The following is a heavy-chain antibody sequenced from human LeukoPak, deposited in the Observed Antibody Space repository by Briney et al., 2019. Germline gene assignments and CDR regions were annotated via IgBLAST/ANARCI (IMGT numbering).Heavy chain of an antibody. J-gene: IGHJ4*01. CDR3: ARQLPREVTLDY. Sequence: GGSLRLSCVASEFDFFSYGMQWVRQAPGKGLVWVARIFTDGSTTTYADSVKGRFTISRDNAKNTLYLEMKSLRVEDTAVYYCARQLPREVTLDYWGQGTLVTVSP. D-gene: IGHD2-21*02. CDR1: EFDFFSYG. CDR2: IFTDGSTT. V-gene: IGHV3-74*03.